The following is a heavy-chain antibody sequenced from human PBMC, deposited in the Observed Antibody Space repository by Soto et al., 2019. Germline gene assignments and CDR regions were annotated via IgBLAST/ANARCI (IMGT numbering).Heavy chain of an antibody. V-gene: IGHV3-33*01. J-gene: IGHJ6*02. Sequence: QVQLVESGGGVVQPGRSLRLSCAASGFTFSSYGMHWVRQAPGKGLEWVAVIWHDGSNKYYADSVKGRFTISRDNSKNPLYLQMNSLRAEDTAVYYCARGAVSSSWPRGMDVWGQGTTVTVSS. CDR2: IWHDGSNK. CDR1: GFTFSSYG. D-gene: IGHD6-13*01. CDR3: ARGAVSSSWPRGMDV.